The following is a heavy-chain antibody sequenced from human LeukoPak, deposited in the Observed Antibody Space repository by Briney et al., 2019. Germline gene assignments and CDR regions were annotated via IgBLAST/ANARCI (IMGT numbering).Heavy chain of an antibody. J-gene: IGHJ5*02. CDR3: ARGLPAALNWFDP. CDR2: IYTSGST. D-gene: IGHD2-2*01. V-gene: IGHV4-4*07. CDR1: GGSISSYY. Sequence: SETLSLTCTVSGGSISSYYWSWIRQPAGKGLEWIGRIYTSGSTNYNPSLKSRGTISVDKSKNQFSLKLSSVTAADTAVYYCARGLPAALNWFDPWGQGTLVTVSS.